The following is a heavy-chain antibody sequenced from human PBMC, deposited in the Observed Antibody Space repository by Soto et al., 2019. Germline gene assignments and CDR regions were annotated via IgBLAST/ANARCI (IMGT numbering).Heavy chain of an antibody. CDR3: ARLRCVACGGDYNWFDP. CDR1: GGTFSSYA. J-gene: IGHJ5*02. V-gene: IGHV1-69*13. Sequence: GASVKVSCKASGGTFSSYAISWVRQAPGQGLEWMGGIIPIFGTANYAQKFQGRVTITADESTSTAYMELSSLRSEDTAVYYCARLRCVACGGDYNWFDPWGQGTLVTVSS. D-gene: IGHD2-21*02. CDR2: IIPIFGTA.